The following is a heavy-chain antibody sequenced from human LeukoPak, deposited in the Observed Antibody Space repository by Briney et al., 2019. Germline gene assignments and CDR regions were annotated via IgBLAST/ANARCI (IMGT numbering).Heavy chain of an antibody. CDR1: GGTFSSYA. D-gene: IGHD2-21*02. Sequence: SVKVSCRASGGTFSSYAISWVRQAPGQGLEWMGGIIPIFGTANYAQKFQGRVTITADESTSTAYMELSSLRSEDTAVYYCASAWGIVVVTADTGNAFDIWGQGTMVTVSS. CDR2: IIPIFGTA. V-gene: IGHV1-69*13. J-gene: IGHJ3*02. CDR3: ASAWGIVVVTADTGNAFDI.